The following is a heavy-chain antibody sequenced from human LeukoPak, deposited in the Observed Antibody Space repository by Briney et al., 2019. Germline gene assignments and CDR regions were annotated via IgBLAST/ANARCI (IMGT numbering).Heavy chain of an antibody. CDR1: GFTFSSYG. D-gene: IGHD4-17*01. CDR3: AKPSKTTVTTIDNYYFDY. V-gene: IGHV3-30*18. CDR2: ISYDGSNK. J-gene: IGHJ4*02. Sequence: GGSLRLSCAASGFTFSSYGMHWVRQAPGKGLEWVAVISYDGSNKYYADSVKGRFTISRDNSKNTLYLQMNSLRAEDTAVYYCAKPSKTTVTTIDNYYFDYWGQGTLVTVSS.